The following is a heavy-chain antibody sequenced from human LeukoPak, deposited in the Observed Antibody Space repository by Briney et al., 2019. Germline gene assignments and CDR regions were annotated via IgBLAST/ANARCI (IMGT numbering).Heavy chain of an antibody. CDR3: ARGEGYYYESSGYWAPLDY. CDR1: GFTFNNYA. J-gene: IGHJ4*02. V-gene: IGHV3-64*01. Sequence: PGGSLRLSCAASGFTFNNYAMHWVRQAPGKGLEYVSAISNLGSSTFYANSVKGRFTISRDNSKNTMYLQMGSLRAEDMAIYYCARGEGYYYESSGYWAPLDYWGQGTPVTVSS. D-gene: IGHD3-22*01. CDR2: ISNLGSST.